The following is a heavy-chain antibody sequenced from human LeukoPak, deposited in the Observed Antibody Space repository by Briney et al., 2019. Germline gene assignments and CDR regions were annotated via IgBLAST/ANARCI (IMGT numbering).Heavy chain of an antibody. D-gene: IGHD6-13*01. CDR1: GYTFTGYY. CDR3: ARALIAAAGPDFDY. J-gene: IGHJ4*02. CDR2: INPNSGGT. V-gene: IGHV1-2*02. Sequence: ASVKVSCKASGYTFTGYYMHWVRQAPGQGLAWMGWINPNSGGTNYAQKFQGRVTMTRDTSISTAYMELSRLRSDDTAEYYCARALIAAAGPDFDYWGQGTLVTVSS.